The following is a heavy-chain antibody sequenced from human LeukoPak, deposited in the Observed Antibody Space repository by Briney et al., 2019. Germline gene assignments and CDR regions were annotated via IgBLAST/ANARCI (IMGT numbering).Heavy chain of an antibody. CDR1: GFTFSSYS. Sequence: GGSLRLSCAASGFTFSSYSMNWVRQAPGKGLEWVSSISSSSSYIYYADSVKGRFTISRDNAKNTLYLQMNSLRAEDTAVYYCAKDELADYDFWSGYPTDAFDIWGQGTMVTVSS. J-gene: IGHJ3*02. CDR2: ISSSSSYI. V-gene: IGHV3-21*04. CDR3: AKDELADYDFWSGYPTDAFDI. D-gene: IGHD3-3*01.